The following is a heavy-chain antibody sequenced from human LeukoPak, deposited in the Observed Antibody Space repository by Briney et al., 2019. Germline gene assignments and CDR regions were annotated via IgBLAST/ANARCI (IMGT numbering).Heavy chain of an antibody. Sequence: GGSLRLSCAASGFTFSSYAMSWVRQAPGKGLEWVSTVTSSGNTYYSDSVKGRFTISRDNSRSTLSLQMNSLRVEYTAVYYCAKRPTDLASLDYWGQGTLVTISS. CDR2: VTSSGNT. CDR3: AKRPTDLASLDY. J-gene: IGHJ4*02. V-gene: IGHV3-23*01. CDR1: GFTFSSYA. D-gene: IGHD1-1*01.